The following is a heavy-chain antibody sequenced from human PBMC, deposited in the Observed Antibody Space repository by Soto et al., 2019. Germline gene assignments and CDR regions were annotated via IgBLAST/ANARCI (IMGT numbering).Heavy chain of an antibody. CDR1: GFTFDDYA. D-gene: IGHD4-17*01. CDR2: ISWNSGSI. V-gene: IGHV3-9*01. CDR3: APTPMTTAGY. Sequence: LRLSCAASGFTFDDYAMHWVRQAPGKGLEWVSGISWNSGSIGYADSVKGRFTISRDNAKNSLYLQMNSLRAEDTALYYCAPTPMTTAGYWGQGTLVTVSS. J-gene: IGHJ4*02.